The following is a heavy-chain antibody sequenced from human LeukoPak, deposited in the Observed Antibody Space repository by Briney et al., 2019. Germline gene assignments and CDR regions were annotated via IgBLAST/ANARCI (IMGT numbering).Heavy chain of an antibody. Sequence: GGSLRLSCAASGFTFSSYAMSWVRQPPGKGLEWVSAISGGGSTYYSDSVKGRFTISRDNSKSTLYLQMNILRAEDTAVYYCAKDGRGSWPLDFDYWGQGTLVTVSS. J-gene: IGHJ4*02. CDR1: GFTFSSYA. V-gene: IGHV3-23*01. D-gene: IGHD2-15*01. CDR3: AKDGRGSWPLDFDY. CDR2: ISGGGST.